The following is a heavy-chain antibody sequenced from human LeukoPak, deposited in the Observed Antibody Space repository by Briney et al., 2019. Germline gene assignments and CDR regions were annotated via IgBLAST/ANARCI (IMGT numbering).Heavy chain of an antibody. Sequence: PGGSLRLYCAASGFTFNTFNMIWVRQAPGKGLEWVSSVTSGGDYIYYADSVKGRFTTSRDNAKNSLSLQLNSLRVEDTAVYYCARGHYDVLAASYKRTPDYWGQGTLVTVSS. CDR3: ARGHYDVLAASYKRTPDY. V-gene: IGHV3-21*04. D-gene: IGHD3-9*01. J-gene: IGHJ4*02. CDR2: VTSGGDYI. CDR1: GFTFNTFN.